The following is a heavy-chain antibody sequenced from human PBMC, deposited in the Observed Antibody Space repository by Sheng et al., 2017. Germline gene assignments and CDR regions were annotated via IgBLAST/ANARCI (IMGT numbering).Heavy chain of an antibody. CDR2: SIPVGAP. V-gene: IGHV4-4*07. CDR1: VAPSVVTT. J-gene: IGHJ5*02. D-gene: IGHD5-12*01. CDR3: ARDDDPYSDYDLGFKPFDP. Sequence: QVQLQESGPGLVKAFGDPCPSPALSLVAPSVVTTGAGSGSPPGRDWSGLGVSIPVGAPTTTPPSKSRVTMSLDASKNQFSLKLSSVTAADTAVYYCARDDDPYSDYDLGFKPFDPWGQGTLVTVSS.